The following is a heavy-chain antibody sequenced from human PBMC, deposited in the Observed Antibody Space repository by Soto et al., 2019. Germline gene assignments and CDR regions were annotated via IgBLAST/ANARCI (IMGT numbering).Heavy chain of an antibody. V-gene: IGHV4-39*01. CDR2: NYYSGST. J-gene: IGHJ4*02. CDR1: GGSISSRSYY. CDR3: ARHSESRSYYFVY. D-gene: IGHD6-6*01. Sequence: QLQLQESGPGLVNPSETLSLTCTVSGGSISSRSYYCSWIRQPPGKGLEWIGSNYYSGSTYYKTSLKSRVGLSVDPSKNQYALKLSSVTAADTAVYDCARHSESRSYYFVYWGQGTRVTVSS.